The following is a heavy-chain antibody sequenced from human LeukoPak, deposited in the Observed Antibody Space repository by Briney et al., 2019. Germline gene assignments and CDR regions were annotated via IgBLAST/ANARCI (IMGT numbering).Heavy chain of an antibody. CDR1: GYTFTRYY. Sequence: ASVKVSCKASGYTFTRYYMHWVRQATGQGLEWMGWMNPNSGNTGYAQKFQGRVTTTRNNSISTAYMELSSLRYEDTAVYYCARGLTGTNDAFDIWGQGTMVTVSS. CDR2: MNPNSGNT. D-gene: IGHD1-20*01. J-gene: IGHJ3*02. CDR3: ARGLTGTNDAFDI. V-gene: IGHV1-8*03.